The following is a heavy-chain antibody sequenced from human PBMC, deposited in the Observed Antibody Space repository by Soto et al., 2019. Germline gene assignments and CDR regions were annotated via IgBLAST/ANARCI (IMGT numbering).Heavy chain of an antibody. D-gene: IGHD2-15*01. CDR1: GYTFTNFG. J-gene: IGHJ4*02. V-gene: IGHV1-18*01. CDR2: ISAYNGNT. Sequence: QVQLVQSGAEVKKPGASVKVSCKASGYTFTNFGISWVRQAPGQGLEWMGWISAYNGNTNYAQKFQGRVTITTDTSTSTAYMEVRSLRFDDKAVYSCAIVWTPMDYWGQGTLVTVSS. CDR3: AIVWTPMDY.